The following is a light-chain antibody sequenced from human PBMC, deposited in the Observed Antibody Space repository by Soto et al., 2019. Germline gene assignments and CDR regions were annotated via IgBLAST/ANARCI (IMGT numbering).Light chain of an antibody. V-gene: IGLV2-14*01. CDR3: SSYTITSTYV. Sequence: QSALTQPASVSGSPGQSITISCTGTSSDVGGYNYVSWYQQHTGKAPKLMIYEVSDRPSGVSNRFSGSKSGNTASLTISGLQAEDEADYYCSSYTITSTYVFGTGTKVTVL. J-gene: IGLJ1*01. CDR2: EVS. CDR1: SSDVGGYNY.